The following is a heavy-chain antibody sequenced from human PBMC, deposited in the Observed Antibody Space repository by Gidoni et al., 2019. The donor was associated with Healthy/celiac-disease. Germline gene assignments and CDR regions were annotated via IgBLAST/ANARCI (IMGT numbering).Heavy chain of an antibody. CDR3: ARDTYYDSSGYDY. V-gene: IGHV3-48*02. Sequence: EVQLVESGGGLVQPGGSRRRSCAASGFTFSSYSMNWVRQAPGKGLECVSYISSSSSTLYYADSVKGRFTISRDNAKNSLYLQMNSLRDEDTAVYYCARDTYYDSSGYDYWGQGTLVTVSS. CDR1: GFTFSSYS. D-gene: IGHD3-22*01. J-gene: IGHJ4*02. CDR2: ISSSSSTL.